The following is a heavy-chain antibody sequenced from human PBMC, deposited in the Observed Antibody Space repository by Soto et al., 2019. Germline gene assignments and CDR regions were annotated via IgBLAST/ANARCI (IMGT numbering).Heavy chain of an antibody. V-gene: IGHV4-31*03. Sequence: PSETLSLTCTVSGGSISSGGYYWSWIRQHPGKGLEWIGYIYYSGSTYYNPSLKSRVTISVDTSKNQFSLKLSSVTAADTAVYYCARDFRGESSGYLRRPNYYYYGMDVWGQGTTVTVSS. CDR3: ARDFRGESSGYLRRPNYYYYGMDV. J-gene: IGHJ6*02. CDR2: IYYSGST. CDR1: GGSISSGGYY. D-gene: IGHD3-22*01.